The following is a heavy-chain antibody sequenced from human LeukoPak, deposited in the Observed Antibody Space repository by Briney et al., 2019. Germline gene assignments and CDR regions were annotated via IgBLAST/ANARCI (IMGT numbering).Heavy chain of an antibody. CDR1: GYTLTELS. CDR3: ATDLTMVRENYGMAV. J-gene: IGHJ6*04. D-gene: IGHD3-10*01. V-gene: IGHV1-24*01. Sequence: ASAKVSCKVSGYTLTELSMHSVPPAPGKGPGWMGGFVPEDVETIYAQKCQGRVTMTEDTSTDTDYMEVSSMRSEDTGVYYCATDLTMVRENYGMAVWGKGTTVTVSS. CDR2: FVPEDVET.